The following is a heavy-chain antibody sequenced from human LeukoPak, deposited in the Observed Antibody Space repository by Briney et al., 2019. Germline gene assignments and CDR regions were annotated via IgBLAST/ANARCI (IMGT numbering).Heavy chain of an antibody. D-gene: IGHD5-12*01. CDR2: ISSSSSYI. Sequence: PGGSLRLSCAASGFTFSSYGMNWVRQAPGKGLEWVSSISSSSSYIYYADSVKGRFTISRDNAKNSLYLQMNSLRAEDTAVYYCARDRRRSGYSGYDYWGQGTLVTVSS. V-gene: IGHV3-21*01. J-gene: IGHJ4*02. CDR3: ARDRRRSGYSGYDY. CDR1: GFTFSSYG.